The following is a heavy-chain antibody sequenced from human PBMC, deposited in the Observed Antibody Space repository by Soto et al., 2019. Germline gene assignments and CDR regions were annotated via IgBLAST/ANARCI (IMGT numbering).Heavy chain of an antibody. J-gene: IGHJ5*01. D-gene: IGHD5-12*01. CDR2: IYYSGST. CDR1: GGSISSSSYY. Sequence: PSETLSLTCAVSGGSISSSSYYWGWIRQPPGKGLEWLGSIYYSGSTYYNPSLKSRVTISEDTSKNQLSLKLNSVTAADTAVYYCVRHGHSPELDSWGQGTLVTV. CDR3: VRHGHSPELDS. V-gene: IGHV4-39*01.